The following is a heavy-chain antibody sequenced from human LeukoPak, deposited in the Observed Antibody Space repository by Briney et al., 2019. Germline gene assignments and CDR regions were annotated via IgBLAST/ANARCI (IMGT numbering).Heavy chain of an antibody. CDR3: SRENGAFSPFGY. Sequence: SETPSLTCAVYGGSFSGYYWSWIRQPPGQGLEWIGEISLTGLTHYNPSLESRVTVSLGKSKNQLSLNLTSVTAADTAVYYCSRENGAFSPFGYWGQGILVTV. CDR2: ISLTGLT. V-gene: IGHV4-34*01. CDR1: GGSFSGYY. J-gene: IGHJ4*02. D-gene: IGHD2-8*01.